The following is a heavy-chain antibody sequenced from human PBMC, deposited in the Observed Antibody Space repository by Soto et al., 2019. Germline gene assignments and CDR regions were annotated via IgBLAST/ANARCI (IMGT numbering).Heavy chain of an antibody. CDR2: INSDGRTT. V-gene: IGHV3-74*01. CDR3: ARESSGIDS. CDR1: GFTFSRYW. J-gene: IGHJ4*02. D-gene: IGHD3-3*01. Sequence: EVQLVESGGGLVQPGGSLRLSCAASGFTFSRYWMHWVRQVPGKGLVWVSRINSDGRTTNYADSVMARFDTSRDNAKNTLYLQMNSLRAEDTAVYYCARESSGIDSWAQGTLVTVSS.